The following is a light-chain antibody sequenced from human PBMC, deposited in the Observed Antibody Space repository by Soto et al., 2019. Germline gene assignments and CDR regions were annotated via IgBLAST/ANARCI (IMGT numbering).Light chain of an antibody. CDR1: QSISSY. CDR3: QQFNNYIT. V-gene: IGKV1-39*01. CDR2: AAS. J-gene: IGKJ5*01. Sequence: DIQMTQSPSSLSASVGDRVTITCRASQSISSYLNWYHQKPGKAPKLLIYAASSLQSGVPSSFSGSGSGTDFTLTISSLQPEDFATYYCQQFNNYITSGQGTRLEIK.